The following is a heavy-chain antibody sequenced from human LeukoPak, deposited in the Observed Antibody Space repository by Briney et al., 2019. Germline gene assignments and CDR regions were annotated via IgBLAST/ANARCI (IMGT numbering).Heavy chain of an antibody. Sequence: SETLSLTCTVSGGSISSYYWSWIRQPPGKELEWIGNIYNSGGTNYNPSLKSRVTMSVDTSKNQFSLKLSSVTAADTAVYYCARQTGDYVLGCFDPWGQGTLVTVPS. V-gene: IGHV4-59*08. J-gene: IGHJ5*02. CDR1: GGSISSYY. CDR3: ARQTGDYVLGCFDP. D-gene: IGHD4-17*01. CDR2: IYNSGGT.